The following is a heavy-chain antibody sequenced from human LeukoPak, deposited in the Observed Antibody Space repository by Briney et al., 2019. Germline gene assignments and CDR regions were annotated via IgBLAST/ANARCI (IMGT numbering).Heavy chain of an antibody. Sequence: SETLSLTCAVYGGSFSGYYWSWIRQPPGKGLEGIGEINHSGSTNYNPSLKSRVTISVDTSKNQFSLKLSSVTAADTAVYYCARGVSSGWYARRAYYFDYWGQGTLVTVSS. D-gene: IGHD6-19*01. J-gene: IGHJ4*02. CDR2: INHSGST. CDR1: GGSFSGYY. V-gene: IGHV4-34*01. CDR3: ARGVSSGWYARRAYYFDY.